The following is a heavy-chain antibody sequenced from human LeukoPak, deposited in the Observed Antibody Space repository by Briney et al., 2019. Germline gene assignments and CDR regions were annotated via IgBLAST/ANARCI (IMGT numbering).Heavy chain of an antibody. D-gene: IGHD3-10*01. CDR3: ARSPYYYGSGSYWGQYFDY. CDR1: GGAITSSSYK. Sequence: SETLSLTCTVSGGAITSSSYKWGWIRQPPGKGLEWIGSIYYSGSTYYNPSLKSRVTISVDTSKNQFSLKLSSVTAADTAVYYCARSPYYYGSGSYWGQYFDYWGQGTLVTVSS. J-gene: IGHJ4*02. V-gene: IGHV4-39*07. CDR2: IYYSGST.